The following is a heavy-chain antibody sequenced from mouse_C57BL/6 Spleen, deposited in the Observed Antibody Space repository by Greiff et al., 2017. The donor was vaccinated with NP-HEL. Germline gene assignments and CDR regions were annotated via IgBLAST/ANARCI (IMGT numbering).Heavy chain of an antibody. J-gene: IGHJ1*03. Sequence: DVQLVESGGGLVKPGGSLKLSCAASGFTFSSYAMSWVRQTPEKRLEWVATISDGGSYTYYPDNVKGRFTISRDNAKNNLYLQMSHLKSEDTAMYYFARDRDYDYAYWYFDVWGTGTTVTVSS. CDR1: GFTFSSYA. CDR2: ISDGGSYT. D-gene: IGHD2-4*01. CDR3: ARDRDYDYAYWYFDV. V-gene: IGHV5-4*01.